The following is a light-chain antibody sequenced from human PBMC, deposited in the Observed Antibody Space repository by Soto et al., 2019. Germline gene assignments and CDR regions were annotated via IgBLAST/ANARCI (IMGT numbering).Light chain of an antibody. V-gene: IGLV1-40*01. J-gene: IGLJ2*01. Sequence: QSVLTQPPSVSGAPGQTITISCTGSSSNIGAGYDVHWYQQLPGRAPKLLIYDNNNRPSGVPDRFSGSKSGTSAALAITGLLREDEAADHCQSYDSSLTNSVFGGGTKLTVL. CDR3: QSYDSSLTNSV. CDR2: DNN. CDR1: SSNIGAGYD.